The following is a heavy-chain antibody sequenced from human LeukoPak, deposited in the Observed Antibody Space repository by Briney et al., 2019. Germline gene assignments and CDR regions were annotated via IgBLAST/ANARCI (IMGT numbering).Heavy chain of an antibody. D-gene: IGHD3-10*01. CDR1: GDSITSYY. CDR3: ARGPLWFGGFDP. V-gene: IGHV4-4*07. Sequence: SETLSLTCTVSGDSITSYYWSWIRQPAGKGLQWIGRIYTGGDTNYNPSLKSRVTMSVDTSKNQFSLRLTSVTAADTAMYYCARGPLWFGGFDPWGQGTLVTVSS. J-gene: IGHJ5*02. CDR2: IYTGGDT.